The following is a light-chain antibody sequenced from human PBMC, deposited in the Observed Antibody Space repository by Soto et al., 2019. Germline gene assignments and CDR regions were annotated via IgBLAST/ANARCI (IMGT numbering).Light chain of an antibody. CDR1: SGHSSYA. CDR2: LNSDGSH. J-gene: IGLJ2*01. V-gene: IGLV4-69*01. CDR3: QTWGTGTVV. Sequence: QSVLTQSPSASASLGASVKLTCTLSSGHSSYAIAWHQQHPEKGPRYLMKLNSDGSHSKGDGIPDRFSGSSSGAERYLTISGLQSEDEADYYCQTWGTGTVVFGGGTKLTVL.